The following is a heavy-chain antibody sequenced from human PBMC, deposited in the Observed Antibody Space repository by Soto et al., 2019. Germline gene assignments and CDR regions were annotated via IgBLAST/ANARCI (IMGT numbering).Heavy chain of an antibody. CDR2: ITPIFPTP. J-gene: IGHJ6*02. CDR3: ARDKDRQQLGGNYYYGIDV. V-gene: IGHV1-69*12. CDR1: GGTFGNSS. Sequence: QVQLVQSGAEVKKPGSSVTVSCKASGGTFGNSSISWVRQAPGQGLEWMGGITPIFPTPDYAQKFQGRVTINADESTTTAYMELTSLRSEDTAVYYCARDKDRQQLGGNYYYGIDVWGQGTTVTVSS. D-gene: IGHD3-3*02.